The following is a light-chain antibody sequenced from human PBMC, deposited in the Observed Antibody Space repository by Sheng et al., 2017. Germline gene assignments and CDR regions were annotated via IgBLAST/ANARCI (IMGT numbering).Light chain of an antibody. CDR2: LAS. Sequence: DIVMTQSPLSLPVTPGEPASISCRSSQSLLHSNGQNYLDWYLQKPGQSPQLLIYLASRRASGVPDRFSGSGSGTDFTLKISRVEAEDVGIYYCMQTLQTPTFGGGT. CDR3: MQTLQTPT. V-gene: IGKV2-28*01. CDR1: QSLLHSNGQNY. J-gene: IGKJ4*01.